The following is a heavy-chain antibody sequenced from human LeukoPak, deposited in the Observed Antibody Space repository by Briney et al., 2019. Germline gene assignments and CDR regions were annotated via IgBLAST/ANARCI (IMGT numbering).Heavy chain of an antibody. CDR2: IYSGGST. CDR1: GFTVSSNY. D-gene: IGHD3-3*01. Sequence: GGSLRLSCAASGFTVSSNYMSWVRQAPGKGLEWVSVIYSGGSTYYADSVKGRFTISRDNSKNTLYLQMNSLRAEDTAVYYCAKSLDFWSGYIAFDIWGQGTMVTVSS. V-gene: IGHV3-53*01. J-gene: IGHJ3*02. CDR3: AKSLDFWSGYIAFDI.